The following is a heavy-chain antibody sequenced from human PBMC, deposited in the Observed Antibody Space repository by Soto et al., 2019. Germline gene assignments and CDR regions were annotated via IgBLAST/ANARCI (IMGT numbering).Heavy chain of an antibody. CDR2: ISDYNGNT. CDR3: ARVKYSPPYDYHYGMDV. D-gene: IGHD5-18*01. Sequence: QVQLVQSGAEVKKPGASVKVSCKASGYTFTSYGISWVRQAPGQGLEWMGWISDYNGNTNYAQKLQGRVNMTTDTSTSTAYMELRSLRSDDTAVDYCARVKYSPPYDYHYGMDVWGQGTTVTVSS. CDR1: GYTFTSYG. J-gene: IGHJ6*02. V-gene: IGHV1-18*01.